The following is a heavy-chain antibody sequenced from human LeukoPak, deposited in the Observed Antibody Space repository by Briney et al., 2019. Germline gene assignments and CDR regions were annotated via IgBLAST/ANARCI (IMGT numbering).Heavy chain of an antibody. CDR2: IIPILGIA. D-gene: IGHD6-19*01. V-gene: IGHV1-69*04. J-gene: IGHJ4*02. Sequence: GASVKVSCKASGGTFSSYAISWVRQAPGQGLEWMGRIIPILGIANYAQKFQGRVTITADKSTSTAYMELSSLRSEDTAVYYCARGPIAVAGTPFDYWGQGTLVTVSS. CDR1: GGTFSSYA. CDR3: ARGPIAVAGTPFDY.